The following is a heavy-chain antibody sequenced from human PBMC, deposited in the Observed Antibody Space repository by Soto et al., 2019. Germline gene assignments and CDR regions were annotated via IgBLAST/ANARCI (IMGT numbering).Heavy chain of an antibody. CDR3: VRDGYYSSESHYKNPPFDF. J-gene: IGHJ4*02. CDR1: GFTFSSYT. D-gene: IGHD3-10*01. V-gene: IGHV3-33*01. Sequence: HPGGSLRLSCAASGFTFSSYTMHWVRQVPGKRLEWVALIWYDESNKYYPDSVKGRFTISRDNSRNTLYLQMNSLRAEDTAVYYCVRDGYYSSESHYKNPPFDFWGQGTVVTVSS. CDR2: IWYDESNK.